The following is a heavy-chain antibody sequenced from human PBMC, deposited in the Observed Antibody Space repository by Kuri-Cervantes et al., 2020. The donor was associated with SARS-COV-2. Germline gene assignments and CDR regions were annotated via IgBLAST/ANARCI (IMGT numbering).Heavy chain of an antibody. CDR3: ACESSVTRVGATSDYYYGIDF. D-gene: IGHD1-26*01. CDR1: VYTFTCYY. Sequence: SVTVSCQASVYTFTCYYMQWVRPAPGQGLQWMGWINRNSGGTNYAQKFQGRLTMTRDTSISTAYMALSRLRSDDTVVYYLACESSVTRVGATSDYYYGIDFWGQGTMVTVYS. J-gene: IGHJ6*02. V-gene: IGHV1-2*02. CDR2: INRNSGGT.